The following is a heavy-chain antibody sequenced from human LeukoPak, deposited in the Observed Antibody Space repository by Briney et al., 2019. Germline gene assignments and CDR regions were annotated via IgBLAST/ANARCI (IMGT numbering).Heavy chain of an antibody. CDR3: ARVASVPRLGELSPSYYFDY. CDR1: GFTVSSNY. Sequence: GGSLRLSCAASGFTVSSNYMSWVRQAPGKGLEWVSVIYTGGGTYYADSVKGRFTISRHNSKNTLYLQMNSLRTEDTAVYYCARVASVPRLGELSPSYYFDYWGQGTLVTVSS. CDR2: IYTGGGT. V-gene: IGHV3-53*04. J-gene: IGHJ4*02. D-gene: IGHD3-16*02.